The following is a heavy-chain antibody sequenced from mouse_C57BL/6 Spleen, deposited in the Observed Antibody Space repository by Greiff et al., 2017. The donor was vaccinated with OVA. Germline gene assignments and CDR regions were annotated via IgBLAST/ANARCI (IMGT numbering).Heavy chain of an antibody. Sequence: QVQLQQSGAELVRPGTSVKVSCKASGYAFTNYLIEWVKQRPGQGLEWIGVINPGSGGTNYNEKFKGKATLTADKSSSTAYMQLSSLTSEDSAVYFCARFDGYYWFAYWGQGTLVTVSA. V-gene: IGHV1-54*01. CDR2: INPGSGGT. J-gene: IGHJ3*01. CDR3: ARFDGYYWFAY. D-gene: IGHD2-3*01. CDR1: GYAFTNYL.